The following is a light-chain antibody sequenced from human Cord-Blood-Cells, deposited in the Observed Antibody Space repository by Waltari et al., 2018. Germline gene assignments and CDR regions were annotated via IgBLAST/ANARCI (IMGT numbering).Light chain of an antibody. J-gene: IGKJ3*01. CDR2: DAS. V-gene: IGKV3-11*01. CDR3: QQRSNWPPFT. Sequence: EIVLTKSPATLSLSQGKRPPPSCRASQSVSSYLAWYQQKPGQAPRLLIYDASNRATGIPARFSGSGSGTDFTLTISSLEPEDFAVYYCQQRSNWPPFTFGPGTKVDIK. CDR1: QSVSSY.